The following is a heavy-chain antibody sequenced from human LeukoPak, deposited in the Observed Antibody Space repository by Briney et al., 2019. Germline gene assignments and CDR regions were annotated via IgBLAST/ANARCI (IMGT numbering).Heavy chain of an antibody. CDR1: GFTFSDYY. J-gene: IGHJ1*01. CDR2: ISSSSTYT. D-gene: IGHD3-10*01. V-gene: IGHV3-11*06. Sequence: GGSLRLSCAASGFTFSDYYMSWIRQAPGKGLEWVSYISSSSTYTNYADSVKGRFTISRDNAKNSLYLQMNSLRDEDTAVYYCARMDNVLLRSYFQHWGQGTLVTVSS. CDR3: ARMDNVLLRSYFQH.